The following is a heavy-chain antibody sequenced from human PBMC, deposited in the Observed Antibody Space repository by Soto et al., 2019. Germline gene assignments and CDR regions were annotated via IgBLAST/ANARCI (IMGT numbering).Heavy chain of an antibody. Sequence: GASVKVSCKASGYTFTSYGISWVRQAPGQGLEWMGGFDPEDGETIYAQKFQGRVTMTEDTSTDTAYMELSSLRSEDTAVYYCATGYYDIWSSFDYWGQGTLVTVSS. V-gene: IGHV1-24*01. CDR3: ATGYYDIWSSFDY. J-gene: IGHJ4*02. D-gene: IGHD3-3*01. CDR2: FDPEDGET. CDR1: GYTFTSYG.